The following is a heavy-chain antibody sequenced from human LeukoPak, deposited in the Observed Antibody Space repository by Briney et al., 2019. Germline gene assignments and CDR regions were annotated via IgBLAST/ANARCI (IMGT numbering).Heavy chain of an antibody. V-gene: IGHV4-61*02. J-gene: IGHJ3*02. CDR3: ARDGISYYDTLDAFDI. D-gene: IGHD3-22*01. CDR1: GGSLSSGSYY. CDR2: IYTSGST. Sequence: PSQTLSLTCTVSGGSLSSGSYYWSWIRQPAGKGLEWIGCIYTSGSTNYNPSLKSRVTISVDTSKNQFSLKLSSVTAANTAVYYCARDGISYYDTLDAFDIWGQGTMVTVSS.